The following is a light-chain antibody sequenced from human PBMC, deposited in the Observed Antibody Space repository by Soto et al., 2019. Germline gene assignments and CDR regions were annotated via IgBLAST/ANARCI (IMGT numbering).Light chain of an antibody. Sequence: DIPMTQSPSSLSASVGDRVTITCQASQDISNYLNWYQQKPGKAPKLLIYNASNLETGVPSRFSGSGSGTDFTFTISSLQPEDNATYYCHQYDNLPPYTFCQGTKLEIK. CDR3: HQYDNLPPYT. V-gene: IGKV1-33*01. CDR2: NAS. CDR1: QDISNY. J-gene: IGKJ2*01.